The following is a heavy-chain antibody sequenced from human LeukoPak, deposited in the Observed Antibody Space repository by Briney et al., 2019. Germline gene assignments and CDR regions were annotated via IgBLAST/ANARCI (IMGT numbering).Heavy chain of an antibody. J-gene: IGHJ4*02. CDR3: ARAPGYYDSSGYI. V-gene: IGHV3-64*01. CDR1: GFTFSSYA. D-gene: IGHD3-22*01. CDR2: ISSNGGST. Sequence: GGSLRLSCAASGFTFSSYAMHWVRQAPGKGLEYVSAISSNGGSTYYANSVKGRFTISRDNSKNTLYLQMGSLRAEDMAVYYCARAPGYYDSSGYIWGQGTLVTVSS.